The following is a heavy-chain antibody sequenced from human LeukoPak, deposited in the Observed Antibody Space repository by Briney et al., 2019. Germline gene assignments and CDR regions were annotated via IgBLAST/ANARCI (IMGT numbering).Heavy chain of an antibody. J-gene: IGHJ4*02. CDR1: GGTFSSYA. CDR3: ARVDTAMVTNY. D-gene: IGHD5-18*01. CDR2: IIPIFGTA. V-gene: IGHV1-69*05. Sequence: SVKVSCKASGGTFSSYAISWVRQAPGQGLEWMGGIIPIFGTANYAQKFQGRVTMTRNTSISTAYMELSSLRSEDTAVYYCARVDTAMVTNYWGQGTLVTVSS.